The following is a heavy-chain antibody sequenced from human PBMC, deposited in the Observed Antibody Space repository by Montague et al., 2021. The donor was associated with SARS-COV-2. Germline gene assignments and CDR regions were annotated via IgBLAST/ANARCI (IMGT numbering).Heavy chain of an antibody. CDR1: GGSISSYY. CDR3: ARAGSGSDSFYYDYGMDV. CDR2: SYDSLST. V-gene: IGHV4-59*08. Sequence: SETLSLTCTVSGGSISSYYWGWIRQPPGKGQERIGYSYDSLSTNYNSSLKSRVTTSVDTSKNQFTLTLSPVTAADTAMYYCARAGSGSDSFYYDYGMDVWGQGTTVTVSS. J-gene: IGHJ6*02. D-gene: IGHD3-10*01.